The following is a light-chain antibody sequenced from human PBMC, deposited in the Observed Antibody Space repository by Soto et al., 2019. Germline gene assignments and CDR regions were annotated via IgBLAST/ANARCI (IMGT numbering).Light chain of an antibody. CDR1: QRVNSNY. Sequence: EIVLTQSPGTLSLSPGEGATLSCRASQRVNSNYLAWFQQKPGQAPRLLIDSTSNRATGIPDRFSGSGSGTDGTLTISRLEPEDFVVYYCQQYDKSPWTFGQGNKVDIK. V-gene: IGKV3-20*01. CDR3: QQYDKSPWT. J-gene: IGKJ1*01. CDR2: STS.